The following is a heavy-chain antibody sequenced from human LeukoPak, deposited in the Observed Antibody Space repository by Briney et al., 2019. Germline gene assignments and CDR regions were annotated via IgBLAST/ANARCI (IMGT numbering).Heavy chain of an antibody. CDR2: IKQDESEK. D-gene: IGHD3-9*01. Sequence: GGSLRLSCTASGFIFSSYWMSWVRQIPGKGLEWVANIKQDESEKYYADSVKGRFTISRDNSKNTLYLQMNSLRAEDTAVYYCAKSYYDILTGEPGYFDYWGQGTLVTVSS. V-gene: IGHV3-7*03. CDR3: AKSYYDILTGEPGYFDY. CDR1: GFIFSSYW. J-gene: IGHJ4*02.